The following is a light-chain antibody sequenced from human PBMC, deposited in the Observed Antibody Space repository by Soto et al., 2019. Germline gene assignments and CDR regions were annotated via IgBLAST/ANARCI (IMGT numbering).Light chain of an antibody. V-gene: IGLV7-46*01. CDR3: LLSYSGDDVV. Sequence: QAVVTQEPSLTVSPGGTVTLTCGSSTGAVTSGLYPYWFQQKPGQAPRTLISDTNNNQSWTPARFSGSLLGGKAALTLSGAQPEDEAEYYCLLSYSGDDVVFGGGTKVTVL. J-gene: IGLJ2*01. CDR2: DTN. CDR1: TGAVTSGLY.